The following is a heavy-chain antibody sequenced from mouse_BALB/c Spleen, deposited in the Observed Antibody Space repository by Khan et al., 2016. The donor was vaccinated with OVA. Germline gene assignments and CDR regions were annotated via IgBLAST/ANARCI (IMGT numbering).Heavy chain of an antibody. CDR2: VSTGGHYT. J-gene: IGHJ3*01. CDR3: ARLAYYYDSEGFAY. Sequence: EVELVESGGDVVKPGGSLKLSCAASGFTFSTYGMSWVRQTPDKRLEWVATVSTGGHYTYYPDTVKGRFTISRDNAKNTLYLQMNSLKSEDTASFYWARLAYYYDSEGFAYWGQGTLVTVSS. CDR1: GFTFSTYG. D-gene: IGHD1-1*01. V-gene: IGHV5-6*01.